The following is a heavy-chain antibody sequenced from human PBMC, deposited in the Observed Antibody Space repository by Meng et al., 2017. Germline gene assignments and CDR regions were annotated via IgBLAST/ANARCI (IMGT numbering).Heavy chain of an antibody. Sequence: VRLVQAGARVKMPGASLKVSSNPSGYNFPGCYIHGVRPAPGRGLEWMGRIDPKNGDTHYAQKFQGRVTMTGDTSISTAYMDLSGLRSDDTAVYYCARDEDISAAGKLFGDYWGQGTLVTVSS. CDR1: GYNFPGCY. D-gene: IGHD6-13*01. V-gene: IGHV1-2*06. J-gene: IGHJ4*02. CDR2: IDPKNGDT. CDR3: ARDEDISAAGKLFGDY.